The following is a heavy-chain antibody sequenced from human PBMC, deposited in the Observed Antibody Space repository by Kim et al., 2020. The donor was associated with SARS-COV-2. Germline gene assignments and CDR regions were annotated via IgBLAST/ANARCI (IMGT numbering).Heavy chain of an antibody. D-gene: IGHD3-9*01. CDR3: ARGPILTGYYWFDP. V-gene: IGHV1-3*01. J-gene: IGHJ5*02. Sequence: SQKFQGRVTITRDTSARTAYMELSSLRSEDTAVYYCARGPILTGYYWFDPWGQGTLVTVSS.